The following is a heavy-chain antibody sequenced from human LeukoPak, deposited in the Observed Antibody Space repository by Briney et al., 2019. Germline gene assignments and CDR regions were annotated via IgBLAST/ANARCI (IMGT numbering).Heavy chain of an antibody. CDR1: GFTFSAYT. CDR2: ISPDGNNK. Sequence: GGTLRLSCAASGFTFSAYTMHWGRQAPGKGLEWVTFISPDGNNKYYADSVKGRFTISRDSSKNTLYLQMNSLRTEDTAVYYCARDRGYYDSSGYYYKGYFDYWGQGTLVTVSS. V-gene: IGHV3-30*04. D-gene: IGHD3-22*01. J-gene: IGHJ4*02. CDR3: ARDRGYYDSSGYYYKGYFDY.